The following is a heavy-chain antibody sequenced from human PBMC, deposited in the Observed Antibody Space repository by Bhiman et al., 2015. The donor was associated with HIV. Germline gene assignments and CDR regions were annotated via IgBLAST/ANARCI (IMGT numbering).Heavy chain of an antibody. Sequence: EVQLVESGGGLVQPGGSLRLSCAASGFTFSGYWMSWVRQAPGKGLEWVATIKQDGSEKYYVDSVKGRFTISRDNAKNSLYLQMNSLRAEDTALYYCGKDRYDSSGYSLEKWGQGTLVTVSS. D-gene: IGHD3-22*01. J-gene: IGHJ4*02. CDR2: IKQDGSEK. CDR3: GKDRYDSSGYSLEK. CDR1: GFTFSGYW. V-gene: IGHV3-7*03.